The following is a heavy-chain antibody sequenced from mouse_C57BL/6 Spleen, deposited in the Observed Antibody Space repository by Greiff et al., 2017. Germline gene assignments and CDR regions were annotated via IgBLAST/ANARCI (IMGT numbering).Heavy chain of an antibody. D-gene: IGHD1-1*01. CDR1: GYTFTTYH. Sequence: VQLQQSGAELVKPGASVKMSCKASGYTFTTYHIEWMKQNHGKSLEWIGNFHPYNDDTKYTEQFKGQATLPVEQSSSPVYLELRRVTSDDSAGYYCARSGTVVAFDYWGQGTTLTVSS. V-gene: IGHV1-47*01. CDR2: FHPYNDDT. J-gene: IGHJ2*01. CDR3: ARSGTVVAFDY.